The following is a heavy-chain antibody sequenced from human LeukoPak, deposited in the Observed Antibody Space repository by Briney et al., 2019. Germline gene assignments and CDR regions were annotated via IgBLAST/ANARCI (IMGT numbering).Heavy chain of an antibody. Sequence: GGSLRLSCAASGFTFSSYSMSWVRQAPGKGLEWVSAISGSGGSTYYADSVKGRFTISRDNSKHTLYLQMNSLRAEDTAVYYCAKGGYSYVESWFDPWGQGTLVTVSS. CDR1: GFTFSSYS. D-gene: IGHD5-18*01. CDR2: ISGSGGST. V-gene: IGHV3-23*01. J-gene: IGHJ5*02. CDR3: AKGGYSYVESWFDP.